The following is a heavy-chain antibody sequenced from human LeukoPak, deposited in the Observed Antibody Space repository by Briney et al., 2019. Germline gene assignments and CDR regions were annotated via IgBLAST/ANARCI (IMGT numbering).Heavy chain of an antibody. J-gene: IGHJ4*02. Sequence: GRSLRLSCAASGFTFSSYWMHWVRQAPGKGLVWVSRINSDGSSTSYADSVKGRFTISRDNAKNTLYLQMNSLRAEDTAVYYCARDPASGSYLEYYFDYWGQGTLVTVSS. D-gene: IGHD1-26*01. CDR1: GFTFSSYW. V-gene: IGHV3-74*01. CDR3: ARDPASGSYLEYYFDY. CDR2: INSDGSST.